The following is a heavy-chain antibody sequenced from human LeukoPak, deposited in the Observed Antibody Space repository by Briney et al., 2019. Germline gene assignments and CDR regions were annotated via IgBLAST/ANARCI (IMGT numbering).Heavy chain of an antibody. Sequence: GGSLRLSCAASGFTFSSYDMHWVRQTTGKGLEWVSAIGTAGDTYYPGSGKGRFTISRENAKNSLYLQMNSLRAGDTAVYYCARGGYSSGGYYFDYWGQGTLVTVSS. CDR3: ARGGYSSGGYYFDY. CDR2: IGTAGDT. CDR1: GFTFSSYD. J-gene: IGHJ4*02. V-gene: IGHV3-13*04. D-gene: IGHD6-19*01.